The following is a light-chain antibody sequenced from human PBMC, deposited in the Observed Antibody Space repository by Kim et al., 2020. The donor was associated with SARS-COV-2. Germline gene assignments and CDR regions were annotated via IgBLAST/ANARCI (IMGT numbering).Light chain of an antibody. CDR1: KLGDKY. J-gene: IGLJ3*02. CDR3: RAWDSSTAV. CDR2: QHT. Sequence: SYELTQPPSVSVSPGQTASITCSGSKLGDKYAYWYQKKPGQSPVLVIYQHTKRPSGISQRFSGSSSGNTATLTISRAQTMDEADYYCRAWDSSTAVFGGG. V-gene: IGLV3-1*01.